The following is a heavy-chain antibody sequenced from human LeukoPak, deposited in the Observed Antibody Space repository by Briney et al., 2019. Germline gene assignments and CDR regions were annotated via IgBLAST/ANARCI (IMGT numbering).Heavy chain of an antibody. V-gene: IGHV1-69*04. Sequence: GASVKVSCKASGGTFSSYAISWVRQAPGQGLEWMGRIIPILGIANYAQKFQGRVTITADKSTSTAYMELSSLRSEDTAVYYCARALDDGSGYYPPPPDSFPQPPSWFDPWGQGTLVTVSS. CDR3: ARALDDGSGYYPPPPDSFPQPPSWFDP. CDR2: IIPILGIA. D-gene: IGHD3-22*01. J-gene: IGHJ5*02. CDR1: GGTFSSYA.